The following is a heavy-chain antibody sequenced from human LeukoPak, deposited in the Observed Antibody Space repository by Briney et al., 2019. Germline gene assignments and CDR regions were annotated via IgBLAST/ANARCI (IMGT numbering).Heavy chain of an antibody. V-gene: IGHV4-39*07. Sequence: SETLSLTCTVSGDSIGSSNYYWGWIRQPPWKGLEWIGSVFYTGSAYYNSSLKSRVIISVDTSKNQFSLRLNSVTAADMAVYYCIRQWLWRAVWGKGTTVTVSS. CDR2: VFYTGSA. CDR1: GDSIGSSNYY. D-gene: IGHD6-19*01. J-gene: IGHJ6*03. CDR3: IRQWLWRAV.